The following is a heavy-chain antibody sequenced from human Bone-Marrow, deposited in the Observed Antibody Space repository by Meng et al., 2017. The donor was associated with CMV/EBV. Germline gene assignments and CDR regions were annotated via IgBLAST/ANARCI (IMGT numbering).Heavy chain of an antibody. Sequence: SGFTFSTYVMSWGRQAPGKGLEWVSSITGSGRNTYYADSVKGRFTISRDNSKNILYLQMNSLRADDTAVYYCRGNIVVTPAARFDPWGQGTLVTVSS. J-gene: IGHJ5*02. D-gene: IGHD2-2*01. V-gene: IGHV3-23*01. CDR2: ITGSGRNT. CDR1: GFTFSTYV. CDR3: RGNIVVTPAARFDP.